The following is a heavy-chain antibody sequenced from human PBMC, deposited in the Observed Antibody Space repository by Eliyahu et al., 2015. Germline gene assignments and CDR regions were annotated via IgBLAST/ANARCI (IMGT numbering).Heavy chain of an antibody. CDR1: GFTXSSYS. Sequence: EVQLVESGGGLVKPGGSLRLXCAASGFTXSSYSMNWVRQAPGKGLEWVSSXSSSSSYIYYADSVKGRFTISRDNAKNSLYLQMNSLRAEDTAVYYCARESDYGDYPYDYWGQGTLVTVSS. D-gene: IGHD4-17*01. CDR3: ARESDYGDYPYDY. V-gene: IGHV3-21*01. CDR2: XSSSSSYI. J-gene: IGHJ4*02.